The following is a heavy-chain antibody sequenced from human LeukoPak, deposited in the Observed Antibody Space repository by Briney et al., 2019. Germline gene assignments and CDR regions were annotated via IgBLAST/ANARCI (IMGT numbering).Heavy chain of an antibody. Sequence: SETLSLTCIVSGESITSYYWSWIRQPPGKGLEWIGYIYYTGSSKYNPSLKSRVTLSVDTSKNQFSLRLNSVTAADTAMYYCVKSGGYGLIDYWGQGTLVTVSS. J-gene: IGHJ4*02. CDR3: VKSGGYGLIDY. CDR2: IYYTGSS. CDR1: GESITSYY. D-gene: IGHD1-26*01. V-gene: IGHV4-59*08.